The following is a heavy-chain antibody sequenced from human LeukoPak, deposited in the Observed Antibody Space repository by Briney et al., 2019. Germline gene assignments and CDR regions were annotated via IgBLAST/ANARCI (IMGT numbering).Heavy chain of an antibody. J-gene: IGHJ3*02. V-gene: IGHV3-23*01. CDR2: ISGSGDST. CDR3: ARQGASYGDDAFDI. Sequence: GGTLRLSCAASGFTFSNSGMNWVRQPPGKGLEWVSTISGSGDSTYYADSVKGRFTSSRDNSKNTLYLQMNSLRAEDTAVYYCARQGASYGDDAFDIWGQGTMVTVSS. CDR1: GFTFSNSG. D-gene: IGHD4-17*01.